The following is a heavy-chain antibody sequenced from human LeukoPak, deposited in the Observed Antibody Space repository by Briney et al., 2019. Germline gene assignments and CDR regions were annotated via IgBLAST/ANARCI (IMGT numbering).Heavy chain of an antibody. CDR3: ARASGYDFWSGYYLDY. V-gene: IGHV1-18*01. J-gene: IGHJ4*02. Sequence: ASVKVSCKASGYTFTSYGIGWVRQAPGQGLEWMGWISAYNGNTNYAQKLQGRVTMTTDTSTSTAYMELRSLRSDDTAVYYCARASGYDFWSGYYLDYWGQGTLVTVSS. D-gene: IGHD3-3*01. CDR1: GYTFTSYG. CDR2: ISAYNGNT.